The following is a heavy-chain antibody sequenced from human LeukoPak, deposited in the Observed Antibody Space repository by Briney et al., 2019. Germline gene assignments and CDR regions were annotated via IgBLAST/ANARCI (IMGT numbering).Heavy chain of an antibody. CDR2: FDPEDGET. V-gene: IGHV1-24*01. CDR1: GYTLTELS. CDR3: ATGVSVWTTVTY. D-gene: IGHD4-11*01. Sequence: ASVKVSCKVSGYTLTELSMHWVRQAPGKGLEWMGGFDPEDGETIYAQKFQGRVTMTEDTSTDTAYMELSSLRSEDTAVYYCATGVSVWTTVTYWGQGTLVTVSS. J-gene: IGHJ4*02.